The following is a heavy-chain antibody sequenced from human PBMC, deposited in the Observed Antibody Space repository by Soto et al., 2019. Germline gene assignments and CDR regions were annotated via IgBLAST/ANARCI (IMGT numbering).Heavy chain of an antibody. Sequence: GSGPTLVNPTQTLTLTCTFSGFSLSTSGVGVGWIRQPPGKALEWLALIYWNDDKRYSPSLKSRLTITKDTSKNQVVLTMTNMDPVDTATYYCAHKGGAAGYLYNWFDPWGQGTLVTVSS. J-gene: IGHJ5*02. CDR2: IYWNDDK. CDR3: AHKGGAAGYLYNWFDP. CDR1: GFSLSTSGVG. D-gene: IGHD6-13*01. V-gene: IGHV2-5*01.